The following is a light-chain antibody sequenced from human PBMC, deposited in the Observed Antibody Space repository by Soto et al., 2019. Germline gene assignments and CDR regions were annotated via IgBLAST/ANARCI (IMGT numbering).Light chain of an antibody. Sequence: DIQLTQSPSSLSASVGSTVTITCRASQTVSRYLNWYQQKSGTAPKLLIYAASTLHTGVPSRFSGRGSGTDFTLTINNLQREDFADYFCQQTYSNLWTFGQGNKVEIK. CDR1: QTVSRY. J-gene: IGKJ1*01. CDR2: AAS. V-gene: IGKV1-39*01. CDR3: QQTYSNLWT.